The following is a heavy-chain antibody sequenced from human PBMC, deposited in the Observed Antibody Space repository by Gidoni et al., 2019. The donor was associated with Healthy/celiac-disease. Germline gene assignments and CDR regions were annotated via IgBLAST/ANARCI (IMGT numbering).Heavy chain of an antibody. V-gene: IGHV4-61*02. CDR3: ARSPYYYGSGSYYYKYYFDY. Sequence: QVQLQESGPRLVKSSQTLSLTCTVSGGSISRGNYYWSWIRQPAGKGLEWIGRIYTSGSTNYNASLKRRVTISLDTSKNQFSLKLSSLTAADTAVYYCARSPYYYGSGSYYYKYYFDYWGQGTLVSVSS. J-gene: IGHJ4*02. CDR1: GGSISRGNYY. D-gene: IGHD3-10*01. CDR2: IYTSGST.